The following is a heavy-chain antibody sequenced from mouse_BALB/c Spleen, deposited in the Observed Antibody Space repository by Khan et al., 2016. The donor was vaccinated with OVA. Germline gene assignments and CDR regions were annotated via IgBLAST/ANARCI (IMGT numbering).Heavy chain of an antibody. CDR2: INPSTDYA. J-gene: IGHJ2*01. Sequence: QVQLQQSGAELAKPGASVKMSCKASGYSFVNYWIHWVKQRPGQGLEWIGYINPSTDYAEYNQKFKEKATLTADKSSSTAYMHLSSLTSEDSAVYPCTRLGNSYGSTVVYWGQGTILTVSS. CDR1: GYSFVNYW. V-gene: IGHV1-7*01. D-gene: IGHD1-1*01. CDR3: TRLGNSYGSTVVY.